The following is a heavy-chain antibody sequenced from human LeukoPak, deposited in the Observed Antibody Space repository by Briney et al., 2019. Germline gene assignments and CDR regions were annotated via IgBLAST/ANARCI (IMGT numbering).Heavy chain of an antibody. V-gene: IGHV3-73*01. J-gene: IGHJ6*02. CDR2: IRSRANSYTT. CDR1: GFMFSSYA. D-gene: IGHD2-15*01. CDR3: TRHSDKYCSGAGCFHYNFYGLDV. Sequence: GRSLRLSCAASGFMFSSYAMHWVRQAHGKGLEWLGRIRSRANSYTTVYAAPVQGRFIISRDDSMNMAYLQMNSLRVEDTAVYYCTRHSDKYCSGAGCFHYNFYGLDVWGQGTTVTVSS.